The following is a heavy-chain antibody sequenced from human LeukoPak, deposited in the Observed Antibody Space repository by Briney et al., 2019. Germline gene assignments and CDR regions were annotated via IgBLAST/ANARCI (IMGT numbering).Heavy chain of an antibody. V-gene: IGHV3-30*02. CDR2: IRKDGSHK. D-gene: IGHD3-22*01. CDR1: GFTFSSSG. J-gene: IGHJ4*02. Sequence: GGSLRLSCAASGFTFSSSGMHWVRQAPGKGLEWVAFIRKDGSHKYYSDSVRGRFTISRDNSKNTVSLQMSSLGPEDTAVFYCAKDRSYYDSGGYRNFDCWGQGTLVTVSS. CDR3: AKDRSYYDSGGYRNFDC.